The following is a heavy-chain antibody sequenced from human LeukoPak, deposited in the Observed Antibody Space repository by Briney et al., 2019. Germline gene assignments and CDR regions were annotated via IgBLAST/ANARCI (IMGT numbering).Heavy chain of an antibody. V-gene: IGHV1-69*04. J-gene: IGHJ3*02. CDR2: IIPILGIA. CDR1: GYTFTGYY. CDR3: ARDGVVGATRPFDI. D-gene: IGHD1-26*01. Sequence: SVKVSCKASGYTFTGYYMHWVRQAPGQGLEWMGRIIPILGIANYAQKFQGRVTITADKSTSTAYMELSSLRSEDTAVYYCARDGVVGATRPFDIWGQGTMVTVSS.